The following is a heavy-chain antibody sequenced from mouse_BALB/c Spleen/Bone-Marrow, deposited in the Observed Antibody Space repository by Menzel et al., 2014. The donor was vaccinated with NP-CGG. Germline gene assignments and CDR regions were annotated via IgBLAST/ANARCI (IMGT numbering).Heavy chain of an antibody. J-gene: IGHJ2*01. Sequence: QVHVKQSGAELMKPRASVKISCKATGYTFSSYWIEWVKQRPGHGLEWIGEILPGSGSTNYNEKFKGKATFTADTSSNTAYMQLSSLTSEDSAVYYCARGAYYGNYFDYWGQGTTLTVSS. CDR3: ARGAYYGNYFDY. V-gene: IGHV1-9*01. CDR2: ILPGSGST. CDR1: GYTFSSYW. D-gene: IGHD2-10*01.